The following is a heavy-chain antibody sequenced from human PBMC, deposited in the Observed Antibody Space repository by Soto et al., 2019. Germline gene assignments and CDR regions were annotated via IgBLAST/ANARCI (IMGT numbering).Heavy chain of an antibody. Sequence: SETLSLTCAVYGGSFSGYYWSWIRQPPGKGLEWIGEINHSGSTNYNPSLKSRVTISVDTSKNQFSLKLSSVTAADTAVYYCARGRGSSPSYYYYYYYMDVWGKGTTVTVSS. CDR2: INHSGST. J-gene: IGHJ6*03. V-gene: IGHV4-34*01. CDR3: ARGRGSSPSYYYYYYYMDV. CDR1: GGSFSGYY. D-gene: IGHD3-16*01.